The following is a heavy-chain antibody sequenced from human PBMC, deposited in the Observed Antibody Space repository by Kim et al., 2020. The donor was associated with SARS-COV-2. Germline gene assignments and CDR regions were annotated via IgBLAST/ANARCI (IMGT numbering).Heavy chain of an antibody. CDR2: ISGSGATT. CDR3: AKGFEGSTVYHSMDV. D-gene: IGHD3-9*01. CDR1: EFTFSNYA. V-gene: IGHV3-23*01. Sequence: GGSLRLSCTASEFTFSNYAMTWVRQAPGKGLEWVSSISGSGATTFYAAFGKGRLTVSRDNSMDTLDLHMNSLRAEYTAIYFCAKGFEGSTVYHSMDVCG. J-gene: IGHJ6*03.